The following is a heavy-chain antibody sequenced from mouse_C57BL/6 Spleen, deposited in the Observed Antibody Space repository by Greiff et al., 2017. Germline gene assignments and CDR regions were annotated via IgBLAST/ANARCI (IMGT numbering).Heavy chain of an antibody. V-gene: IGHV2-2*01. CDR3: ARKGGYYDYDDAMDY. Sequence: VMLVESGPGLVQPSQSLSITCTVSGFSLTSYGVHWVRQSPGKGLEWLGVIWSGGSTDYNAAFISRLSISKDNSKSQVFFKMNSLQADDTAIYYCARKGGYYDYDDAMDYWGQGTSVTVSS. CDR1: GFSLTSYG. CDR2: IWSGGST. D-gene: IGHD2-4*01. J-gene: IGHJ4*01.